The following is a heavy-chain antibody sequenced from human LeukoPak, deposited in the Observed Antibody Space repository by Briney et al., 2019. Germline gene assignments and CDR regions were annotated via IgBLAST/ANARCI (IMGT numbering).Heavy chain of an antibody. Sequence: GGSLRLSCAASGFTFSSYWMNWVRQAPGKGLEWAANIKRDGSETYYVDSVKGRFTISRDNAKNSLYLQMNSLRAEDAAVYYCARGYSSSWYDWGQGTLVTVSS. V-gene: IGHV3-7*03. D-gene: IGHD6-13*01. CDR2: IKRDGSET. CDR1: GFTFSSYW. J-gene: IGHJ4*02. CDR3: ARGYSSSWYD.